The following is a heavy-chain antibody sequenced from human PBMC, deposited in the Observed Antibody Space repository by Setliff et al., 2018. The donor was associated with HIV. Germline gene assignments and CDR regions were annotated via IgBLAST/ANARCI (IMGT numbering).Heavy chain of an antibody. CDR1: GYDFTTNW. CDR2: IRPADSDT. Sequence: GKSLQISCKTSGYDFTTNWGGWVRQMPGKGLEWMGIIRPADSDTRVNPSFQGNVTISAAKSISTTYLQWSSLRASDTAMYYCARVFSAGWFYSWGQGTLVTVSS. V-gene: IGHV5-51*03. CDR3: ARVFSAGWFYS. D-gene: IGHD6-13*01. J-gene: IGHJ5*01.